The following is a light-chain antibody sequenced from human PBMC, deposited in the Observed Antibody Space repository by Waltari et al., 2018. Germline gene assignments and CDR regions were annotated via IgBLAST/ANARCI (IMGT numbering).Light chain of an antibody. CDR3: AVWDDALSGAV. CDR1: RSNIGHNY. J-gene: IGLJ3*02. Sequence: QSVVTQPPSASGTPGQRVTISCSGRRSNIGHNYVSWYQQLPGTAPKLFIHRNNQRPSGVPDRFSGSKSGNSASLAISDLRSEDEADYYCAVWDDALSGAVFGGGTKLTVL. V-gene: IGLV1-47*01. CDR2: RNN.